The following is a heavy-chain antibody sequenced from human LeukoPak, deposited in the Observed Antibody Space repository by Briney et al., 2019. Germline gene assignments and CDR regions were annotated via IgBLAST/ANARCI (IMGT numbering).Heavy chain of an antibody. CDR3: AKGGGYAVTKAFDI. CDR1: GFFFSDSA. Sequence: PGGSLRLSCAASGFFFSDSAMAWVRQAPGKGLEWVSTTTGRGDNTHYADSVKGRFTFSRDNSKNTLYLQMNSLRAEDTAVYYCAKGGGYAVTKAFDIWGQGTMVTVSS. CDR2: TTGRGDNT. J-gene: IGHJ3*02. D-gene: IGHD4-17*01. V-gene: IGHV3-23*01.